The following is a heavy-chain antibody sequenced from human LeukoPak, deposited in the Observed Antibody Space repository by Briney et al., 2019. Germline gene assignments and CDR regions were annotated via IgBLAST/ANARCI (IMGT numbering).Heavy chain of an antibody. CDR3: ARGAVRGNANFDF. J-gene: IGHJ4*02. V-gene: IGHV6-1*01. CDR1: GDSVSGSPAV. Sequence: SQTLSLTCAISGDSVSGSPAVWNWIRQSPSRGLEWLGRAYYRSQWYIDYAVSVKGRITIVPDTSKNQSSLQLDSVTPEDTAVYYCARGAVRGNANFDFWGQGTLVTVSS. D-gene: IGHD3-10*01. CDR2: AYYRSQWYI.